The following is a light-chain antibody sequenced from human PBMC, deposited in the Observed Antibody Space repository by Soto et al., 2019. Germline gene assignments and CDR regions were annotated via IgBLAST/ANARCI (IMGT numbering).Light chain of an antibody. CDR1: SSDVGGHNY. CDR2: DVN. V-gene: IGLV2-14*03. J-gene: IGLJ1*01. CDR3: YSHRISSTLYV. Sequence: QSALTQPASVSGSPGQSITISCAGTSSDVGGHNYVSWYQQHPGKAPKLIIYDVNNRPSGVSNRFSGSKSGNTASLTISGLQAEDEADYICYSHRISSTLYVFGTGTKLTVL.